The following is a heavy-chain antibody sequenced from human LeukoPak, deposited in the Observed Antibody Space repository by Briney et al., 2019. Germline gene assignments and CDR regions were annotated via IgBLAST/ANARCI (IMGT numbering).Heavy chain of an antibody. CDR1: GFTVSSYY. D-gene: IGHD3-22*01. CDR2: IYSGGST. Sequence: SGGSLRLSCAASGFTVSSYYMSWVRQAPGRGLEWVSVIYSGGSTYYADSVKGRFTISRDNSKNTLYLQMNSLRAEDTAVYYCARDRDYYDSSGPNDYWGQGTLVTVSS. J-gene: IGHJ4*02. V-gene: IGHV3-53*01. CDR3: ARDRDYYDSSGPNDY.